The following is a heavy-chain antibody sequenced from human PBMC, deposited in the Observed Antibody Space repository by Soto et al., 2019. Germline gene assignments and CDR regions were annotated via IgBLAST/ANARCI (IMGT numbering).Heavy chain of an antibody. CDR1: GFTFSGSA. J-gene: IGHJ6*02. Sequence: GGSLRLSCAASGFTFSGSAMHWVRQASGKGLEWVGRIRSKANSYATAYAASVKGRFTISRDDSKNTAYLQMNSLKTEDTAVYYCTTGGYDILTGYYKDYYYYGMDVWGQGTTVTVSS. V-gene: IGHV3-73*01. CDR2: IRSKANSYAT. D-gene: IGHD3-9*01. CDR3: TTGGYDILTGYYKDYYYYGMDV.